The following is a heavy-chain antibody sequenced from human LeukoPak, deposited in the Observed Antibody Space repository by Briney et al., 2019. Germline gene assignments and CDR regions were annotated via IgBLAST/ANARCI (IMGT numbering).Heavy chain of an antibody. CDR3: AKEWVITSGAFDI. V-gene: IGHV3-30*18. D-gene: IGHD3-22*01. CDR2: ISYDGSNK. Sequence: GGSLRLSRAASGFTFSSYGMHWVRQAPGKGLEWVAVISYDGSNKYYADSVKGRFTISRDNSKNTLYLQMNSLRAEDTAVYYCAKEWVITSGAFDIWGQGTMVTVSS. CDR1: GFTFSSYG. J-gene: IGHJ3*02.